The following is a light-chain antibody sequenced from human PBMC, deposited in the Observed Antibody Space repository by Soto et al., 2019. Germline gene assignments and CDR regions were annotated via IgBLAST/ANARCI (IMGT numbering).Light chain of an antibody. V-gene: IGKV3-15*01. CDR2: GAS. J-gene: IGKJ2*01. CDR3: QQYNSWPQT. CDR1: QSVSSN. Sequence: EIVMTQSPVTLSVSPGARATLSCRASQSVSSNLAWYQQKPGQAPRLLINGASTRATGIPARFSGSGSGTEFTLTISSLQSEDFAVYYCQQYNSWPQTFGQGTKLDIK.